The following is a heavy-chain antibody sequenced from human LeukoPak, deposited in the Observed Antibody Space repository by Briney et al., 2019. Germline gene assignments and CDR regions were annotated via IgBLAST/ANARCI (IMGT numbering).Heavy chain of an antibody. Sequence: ASVTVSCKASGYTFTDYYMHWVRQAPGQGLEWMGWINLNSGGTDYAQKFQGRVTMTRDTSISTAYMELSRLRSDDTAVYYCATDYGDYESGYWGQGTLVAVSS. CDR1: GYTFTDYY. V-gene: IGHV1-2*02. CDR2: INLNSGGT. CDR3: ATDYGDYESGY. J-gene: IGHJ4*02. D-gene: IGHD4-17*01.